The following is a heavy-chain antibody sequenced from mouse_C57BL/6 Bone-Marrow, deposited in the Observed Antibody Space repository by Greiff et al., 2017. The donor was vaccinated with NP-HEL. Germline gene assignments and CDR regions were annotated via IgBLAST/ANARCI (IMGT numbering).Heavy chain of an antibody. CDR2: IYIGNGYT. CDR3: ALYYYGSSYGMDY. J-gene: IGHJ4*01. D-gene: IGHD1-1*01. Sequence: EVKLQESGAELVRPGSSVKMSCKTSGYTFTSYGINWVKQRPGQGLEWIGYIYIGNGYTEYNEKFKGKATLTSDTSSSTAYMQLSSLTSEDSAIYFCALYYYGSSYGMDYWGQGTSVTVSS. V-gene: IGHV1-58*01. CDR1: GYTFTSYG.